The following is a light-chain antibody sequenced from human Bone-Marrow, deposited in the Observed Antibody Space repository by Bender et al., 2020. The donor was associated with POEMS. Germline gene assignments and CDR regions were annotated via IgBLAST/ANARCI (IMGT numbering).Light chain of an antibody. CDR1: SSDVGSYKL. Sequence: QSALTQPASVSGSPGQSITISCTGTSSDVGSYKLVSWYQQHPGKAPKLIIYEDTKRPSGLSDRFSGSKSGNTASLTISGLQAEDEADYYCCSYAGSISWVFGGGTKLTVL. J-gene: IGLJ3*02. CDR2: EDT. V-gene: IGLV2-23*01. CDR3: CSYAGSISWV.